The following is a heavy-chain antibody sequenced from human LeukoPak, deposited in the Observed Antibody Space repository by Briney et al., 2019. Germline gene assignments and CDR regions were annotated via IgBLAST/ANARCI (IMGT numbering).Heavy chain of an antibody. CDR3: EKVAKYYYGPETYYFFEQ. J-gene: IGHJ4*02. Sequence: GGSLRLSCAASGFPFSTYWMSWVRQAPGKGLEWVANINQDGTEKYYVDSVKGRFSISRDYAKNSLYLQMNSLRVEDTAVYYCEKVAKYYYGPETYYFFEQWGQGTPVTASS. CDR1: GFPFSTYW. D-gene: IGHD3-10*01. V-gene: IGHV3-7*01. CDR2: INQDGTEK.